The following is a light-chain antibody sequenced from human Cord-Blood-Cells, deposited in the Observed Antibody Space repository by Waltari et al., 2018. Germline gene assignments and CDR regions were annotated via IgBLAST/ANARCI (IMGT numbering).Light chain of an antibody. J-gene: IGKJ2*03. Sequence: DIQMTQSPSSLSASVGDRVTITRRASQSISSYLNWYQQKPGKAPKPLIYAASSLQSWVPSRFSGSGSGTDFTLTISSLQPEDFATYYCQQSYSTPHSFGQGTKLEIK. CDR3: QQSYSTPHS. V-gene: IGKV1-39*01. CDR1: QSISSY. CDR2: AAS.